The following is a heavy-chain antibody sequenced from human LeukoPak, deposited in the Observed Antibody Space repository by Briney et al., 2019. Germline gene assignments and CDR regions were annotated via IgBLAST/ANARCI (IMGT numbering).Heavy chain of an antibody. Sequence: SQALSLTCTVSGGSISSGDYYWSWIRQPPGKGLEWIGYIYYSGSTYYNPSLKSRVTISVDTSKNQFSLKLSSVTAADTAVYYCARTIWFGEPYNRFDPWGQGTLVTVSS. CDR2: IYYSGST. CDR1: GGSISSGDYY. D-gene: IGHD3-10*01. J-gene: IGHJ5*02. CDR3: ARTIWFGEPYNRFDP. V-gene: IGHV4-30-4*01.